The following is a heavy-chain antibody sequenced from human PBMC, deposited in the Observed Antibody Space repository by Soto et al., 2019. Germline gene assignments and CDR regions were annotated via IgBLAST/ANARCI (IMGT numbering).Heavy chain of an antibody. CDR2: ISFDGSNK. J-gene: IGHJ3*02. D-gene: IGHD2-2*01. Sequence: GGSLRLSCAASGFTFNSYGMHWVRQAPGKGLEWVAVISFDGSNKYYADSVKGRFTISRDNSKNTLYLQMNSLRAEDTAVYYCARLYCSSPSCYSVDPFDIRGQGTMVTVS. CDR1: GFTFNSYG. V-gene: IGHV3-30*03. CDR3: ARLYCSSPSCYSVDPFDI.